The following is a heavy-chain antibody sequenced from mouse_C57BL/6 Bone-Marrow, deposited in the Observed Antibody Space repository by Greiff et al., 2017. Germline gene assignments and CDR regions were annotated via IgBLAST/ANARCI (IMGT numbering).Heavy chain of an antibody. CDR1: GYTFTSYW. Sequence: QVQLQQSGAELAKPGASVKLSCKASGYTFTSYWMHWVKQRPGQGLEWIGYINPSSGYTKYNQKFKDKATLTAAKSSSTAYMQLSRLTYEDSAVYYCARWGLLAMDYWGQGTSVTVSS. CDR2: INPSSGYT. V-gene: IGHV1-7*01. D-gene: IGHD2-3*01. J-gene: IGHJ4*01. CDR3: ARWGLLAMDY.